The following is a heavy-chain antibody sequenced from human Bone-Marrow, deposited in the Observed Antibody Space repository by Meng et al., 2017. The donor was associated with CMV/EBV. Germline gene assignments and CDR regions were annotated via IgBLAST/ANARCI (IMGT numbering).Heavy chain of an antibody. CDR1: GYTFTSYD. CDR2: MNPNSGNI. J-gene: IGHJ5*02. CDR3: ARVPLLRTTKSFGGRRNWFDP. Sequence: ASVKVSCKASGYTFTSYDINWVRQATGQGLEWMGWMNPNSGNIGYAQKFQGRVTMTRNTSISTAYMELSSLRSDDTAVYYCARVPLLRTTKSFGGRRNWFDPWGQGTLVTVSS. V-gene: IGHV1-8*01. D-gene: IGHD1-1*01.